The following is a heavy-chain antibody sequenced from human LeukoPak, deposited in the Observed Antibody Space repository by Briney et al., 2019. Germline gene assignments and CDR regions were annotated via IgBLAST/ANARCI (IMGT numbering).Heavy chain of an antibody. CDR1: GFTFSGYW. V-gene: IGHV3-7*01. CDR3: ARDRGFGADDS. J-gene: IGHJ4*02. CDR2: IHKDGSAK. D-gene: IGHD3-10*01. Sequence: QPGGSLRLSCGASGFTFSGYWMSWARQAPGKGLEWVANIHKDGSAKRYVDSVKGRFTISKDSAKSSLYLQMNSLRVEDTAVYYCARDRGFGADDSWGQGSLVTVSS.